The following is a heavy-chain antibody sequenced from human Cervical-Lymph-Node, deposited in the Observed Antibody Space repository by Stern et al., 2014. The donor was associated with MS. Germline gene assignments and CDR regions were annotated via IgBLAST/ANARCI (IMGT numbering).Heavy chain of an antibody. J-gene: IGHJ4*02. Sequence: QVQLVESGTEVKTTGASVTVSCQASGYSFTEYPIHWVRQAPGQGLEGVGWINTGDGDTRYSPRLQGRISITRDTSTRTAYLDLSSLRSADTAEYYCATSAFDYWGQGTLVTVS. V-gene: IGHV1-3*04. CDR1: GYSFTEYP. CDR2: INTGDGDT. CDR3: ATSAFDY.